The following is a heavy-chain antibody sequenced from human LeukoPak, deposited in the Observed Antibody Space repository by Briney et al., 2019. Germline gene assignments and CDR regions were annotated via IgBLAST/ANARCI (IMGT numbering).Heavy chain of an antibody. J-gene: IGHJ5*02. V-gene: IGHV3-33*06. Sequence: PGGSLRLSCAASGFTFSSYWMHWVRQAPGEGLEWVAVIWYDGSNKYYADSVKGRFTISRDNSKNTLYLQMNSPRAEDTAVYYCAKGAPSGSGWYSNWFDPWGQGTLVTVSS. CDR2: IWYDGSNK. D-gene: IGHD6-19*01. CDR1: GFTFSSYW. CDR3: AKGAPSGSGWYSNWFDP.